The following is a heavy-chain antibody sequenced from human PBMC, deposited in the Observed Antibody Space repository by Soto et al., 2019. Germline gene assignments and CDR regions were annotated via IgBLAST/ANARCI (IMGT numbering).Heavy chain of an antibody. V-gene: IGHV1-2*02. CDR2: INPNSGGT. CDR3: ARDAAYWPISFIYYDSSGYPDY. CDR1: GYTFTGYY. J-gene: IGHJ4*02. D-gene: IGHD3-22*01. Sequence: ASVKVSCKASGYTFTGYYMHWVRQAPGQGLEWMGWINPNSGGTNYAQKFQGRVTMTRDTSISTAYMELSRLRSDDTAVYYCARDAAYWPISFIYYDSSGYPDYWGQGTLVTVSS.